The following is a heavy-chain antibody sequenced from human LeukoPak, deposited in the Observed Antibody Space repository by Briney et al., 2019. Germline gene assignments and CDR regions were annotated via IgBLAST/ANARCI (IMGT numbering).Heavy chain of an antibody. Sequence: NASETLSLTCGVSSEFFSGYYWGWIRQPPGKGLEWIGNIFYSGSTYYSPSLKSRVTISLDTSRNQFSLKLNSVTAADTAVYYCAKSNGYGLVDIWGQGTMVTVSS. D-gene: IGHD3-10*01. CDR1: SEFFSGYY. V-gene: IGHV4-38-2*01. CDR2: IFYSGST. CDR3: AKSNGYGLVDI. J-gene: IGHJ3*02.